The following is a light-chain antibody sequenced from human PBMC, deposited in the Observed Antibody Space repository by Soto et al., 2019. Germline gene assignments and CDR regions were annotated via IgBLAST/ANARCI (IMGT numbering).Light chain of an antibody. V-gene: IGKV1-33*01. CDR3: QQYDNLPPLFT. CDR1: QDISNY. CDR2: DAS. Sequence: DIQMTQSPSSLSASVGDRVTITCQASQDISNYLNWYQQKPGKAPKLLIYDASNLETGVPSRFSGSGSGTDFTFYISSLQPEDIATYYCQQYDNLPPLFTFGPGTKVDIK. J-gene: IGKJ3*01.